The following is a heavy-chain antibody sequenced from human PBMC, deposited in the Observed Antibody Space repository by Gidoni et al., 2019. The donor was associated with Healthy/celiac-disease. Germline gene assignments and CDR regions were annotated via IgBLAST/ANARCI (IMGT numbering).Heavy chain of an antibody. Sequence: EVQLVASGGGLVKPGGSLRLSCAASGLPFSSYSMNWVRQAPGKGLEWVSSISSSGSTIYYADSVKGRFTISRDNAKNSLYLQMNSLRAEDTAVYYCARALGYCSSTSCLYYGMDVWGQGTTVTVSS. J-gene: IGHJ6*02. CDR3: ARALGYCSSTSCLYYGMDV. V-gene: IGHV3-21*01. CDR2: ISSSGSTI. D-gene: IGHD2-2*01. CDR1: GLPFSSYS.